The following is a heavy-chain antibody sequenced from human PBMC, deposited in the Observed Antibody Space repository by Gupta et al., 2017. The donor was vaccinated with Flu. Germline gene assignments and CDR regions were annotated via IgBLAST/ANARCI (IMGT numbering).Heavy chain of an antibody. CDR1: GGSFSGYY. CDR3: ARGGYQLLYSMDV. CDR2: INHSGST. V-gene: IGHV4-34*01. J-gene: IGHJ6*02. D-gene: IGHD2-2*01. Sequence: QVQLQQWGAGLLMPSESLSLTCAVHGGSFSGYYRGWIRQPPGKGLEWIGEINHSGSTNYNPSLKSRVTISVDTTKNQLSLKVSSVTAADTAVYYYARGGYQLLYSMDVWGQGTTVTVSS.